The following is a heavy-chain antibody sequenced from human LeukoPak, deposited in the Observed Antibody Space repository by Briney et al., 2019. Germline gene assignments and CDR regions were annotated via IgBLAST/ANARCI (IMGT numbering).Heavy chain of an antibody. J-gene: IGHJ4*02. V-gene: IGHV3-21*01. CDR3: ARDSQAVGTDFDY. CDR1: GFTFSSYS. CDR2: ITSSSSYI. D-gene: IGHD6-13*01. Sequence: GGSLRLSCAGSGFTFSSYSMNWVRQAPGKGLEWVSSITSSSSYIYYADSVKGRFTISRDNAKKSVYLQMNSLRAEDTAVYYCARDSQAVGTDFDYWGQGTLVTVSS.